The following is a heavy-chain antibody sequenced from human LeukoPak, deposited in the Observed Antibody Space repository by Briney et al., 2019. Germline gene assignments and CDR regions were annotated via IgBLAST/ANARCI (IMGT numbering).Heavy chain of an antibody. CDR3: ATAVWLGRWLDY. CDR2: FDPEDGET. D-gene: IGHD6-19*01. CDR1: GYTLTELS. Sequence: ASVKVSCKVSGYTLTELSMHWVRQAPGKGLEWMGGFDPEDGETIYAQKFQGRVTMTEDTSTDTAYMELSSLRSEDTAVYHCATAVWLGRWLDYWGQGTLATVSS. V-gene: IGHV1-24*01. J-gene: IGHJ4*02.